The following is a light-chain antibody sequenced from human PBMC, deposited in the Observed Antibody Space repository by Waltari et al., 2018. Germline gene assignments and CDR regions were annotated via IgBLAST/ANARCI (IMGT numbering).Light chain of an antibody. Sequence: EIVLTQSPVTLYVSPGETATLSCRASESIATNLAWYQHRPGQAPRLLIFQASTRATVIPAKFTCSGSGTEFTLTISSLQSEDFAVYYCQQYNNWPPSTFGQGTKVEI. CDR2: QAS. CDR3: QQYNNWPPST. J-gene: IGKJ1*01. V-gene: IGKV3-15*01. CDR1: ESIATN.